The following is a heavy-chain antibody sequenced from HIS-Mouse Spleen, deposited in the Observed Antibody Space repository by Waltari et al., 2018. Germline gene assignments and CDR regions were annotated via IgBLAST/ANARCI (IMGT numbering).Heavy chain of an antibody. Sequence: QLQLQESGPGLVKPSETLSLTLTVPGGSISISSYYLGRIRPPPGKGLEWIGSIYYSGSTYYNPSLKSRVTISVDTSKNQFSLKLSSVTAADTAVYYCAREIPYSSSWYDWYFDLWGRGTLVTVSS. J-gene: IGHJ2*01. V-gene: IGHV4-39*07. D-gene: IGHD6-13*01. CDR3: AREIPYSSSWYDWYFDL. CDR2: IYYSGST. CDR1: GGSISISSYY.